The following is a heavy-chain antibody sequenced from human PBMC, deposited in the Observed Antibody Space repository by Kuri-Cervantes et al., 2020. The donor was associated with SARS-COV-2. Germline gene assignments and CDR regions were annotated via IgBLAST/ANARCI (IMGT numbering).Heavy chain of an antibody. Sequence: ASVKVSCKASGYTFINFDLNWVRQAPGQGLEWMGRISAYNGNTNYAQKFQGRVTMTTDTSTSTAYMDLRSLRSDDTAVYYCARSGSAPYYYYGMDDWGQGTTVTVSS. CDR3: ARSGSAPYYYYGMDD. V-gene: IGHV1-18*01. CDR2: ISAYNGNT. CDR1: GYTFINFD. J-gene: IGHJ6*02. D-gene: IGHD3-10*01.